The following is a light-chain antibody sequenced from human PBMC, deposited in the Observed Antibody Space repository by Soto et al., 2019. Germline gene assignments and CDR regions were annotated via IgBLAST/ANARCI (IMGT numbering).Light chain of an antibody. J-gene: IGLJ1*01. Sequence: QSVLTQPPSVSGAPGQRVTISCTGSSSNIGAGYEVHWYQQLPGTAPKLLIYGNNNRPSGVPDRFSGSKSGTSASLAITGLQAEDGADYYCQSYDSSLSALYVFGTGTKVTVL. CDR1: SSNIGAGYE. CDR2: GNN. CDR3: QSYDSSLSALYV. V-gene: IGLV1-40*01.